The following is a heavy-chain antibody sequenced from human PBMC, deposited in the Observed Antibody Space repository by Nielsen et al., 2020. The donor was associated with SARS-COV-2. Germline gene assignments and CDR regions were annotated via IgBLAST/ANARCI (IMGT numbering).Heavy chain of an antibody. D-gene: IGHD6-13*01. J-gene: IGHJ6*03. V-gene: IGHV3-21*01. CDR3: AREGPAADQNYYYYYYMDV. CDR2: ISSSSSYI. Sequence: VRQAPGKGLEWVSSISSSSSYIYYADSMKGRFTISRDNAKNSLYLQMNSLRAEDTAVYYCAREGPAADQNYYYYYYMDVWGKGTTVTVSS.